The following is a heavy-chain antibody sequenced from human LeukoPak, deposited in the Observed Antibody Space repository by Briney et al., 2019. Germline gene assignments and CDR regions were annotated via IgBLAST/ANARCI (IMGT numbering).Heavy chain of an antibody. CDR3: AKEYYYDSSGYPGAFDI. V-gene: IGHV3-23*01. Sequence: QPGGSLRLSCAASGFTFSSYAMSWVRQAPGKGLEWVSAISGSGGSTYYADSVKGRFTISRDNSKNTLYLQMNSLRAEDTAVYYCAKEYYYDSSGYPGAFDIWGQGTMVTVSS. CDR1: GFTFSSYA. D-gene: IGHD3-22*01. J-gene: IGHJ3*02. CDR2: ISGSGGST.